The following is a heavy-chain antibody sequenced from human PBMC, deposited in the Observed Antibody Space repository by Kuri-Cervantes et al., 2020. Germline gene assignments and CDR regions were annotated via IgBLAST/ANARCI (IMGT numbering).Heavy chain of an antibody. J-gene: IGHJ5*02. Sequence: SETLSLTCTVSGGSISSGSYYWSWIRQPAGKGLEWIGRIYTSGSTNYNPSLKSRVTISVDTSKNQFSLKLSSVTAADTAVYYCARVLPYCSSTSCYFRGPNWFDPWGQGTLVTVSS. CDR2: IYTSGST. CDR3: ARVLPYCSSTSCYFRGPNWFDP. D-gene: IGHD2-2*01. CDR1: GGSISSGSYY. V-gene: IGHV4-61*02.